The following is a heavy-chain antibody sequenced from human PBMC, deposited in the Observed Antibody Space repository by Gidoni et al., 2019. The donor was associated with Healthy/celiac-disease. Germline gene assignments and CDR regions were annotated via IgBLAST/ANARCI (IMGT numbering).Heavy chain of an antibody. J-gene: IGHJ4*02. Sequence: QVQLQQWGAGLLKPSETLSLTCAVYGGSFSGYYWSWIRQPPGKGLEWIGEINHSGSTNYNPSLKSRVTISVDTSKNQFSLKLSSVTAADTAVYYCARRKSRGYYGSGTYNKYFDYWGQGTLVTVSS. D-gene: IGHD3-10*01. CDR2: INHSGST. CDR3: ARRKSRGYYGSGTYNKYFDY. CDR1: GGSFSGYY. V-gene: IGHV4-34*01.